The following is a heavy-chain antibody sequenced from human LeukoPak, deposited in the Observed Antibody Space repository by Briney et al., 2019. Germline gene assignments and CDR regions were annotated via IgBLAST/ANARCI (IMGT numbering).Heavy chain of an antibody. V-gene: IGHV4-4*07. Sequence: SETLSLTCTVSGVSISSYYWSWIRQPAGKGLEWVWRIYTSGSTNYNPSLKSRVTMSVDTSKNQFSLKLSSVTAADTAVYYCAREKLLTGYYKRDWFDPWGQGTLVTVSS. CDR2: IYTSGST. J-gene: IGHJ5*02. CDR3: AREKLLTGYYKRDWFDP. CDR1: GVSISSYY. D-gene: IGHD3-9*01.